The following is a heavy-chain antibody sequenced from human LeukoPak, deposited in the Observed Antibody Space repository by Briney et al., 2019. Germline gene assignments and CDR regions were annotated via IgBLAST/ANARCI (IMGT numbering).Heavy chain of an antibody. V-gene: IGHV3-48*03. CDR1: GFTFSTYE. J-gene: IGHJ6*03. CDR3: ARVGYYYDSSGPSHYYYYYMDV. CDR2: INSNGSTI. D-gene: IGHD3-22*01. Sequence: PGGSLRLSCVASGFTFSTYEMNWVRQAPGQGLEWVSYINSNGSTIYYADSVKGRFTISRDSAKNSLFLQMNSLRAEDTAVYYCARVGYYYDSSGPSHYYYYYMDVWGKGTTVTVSS.